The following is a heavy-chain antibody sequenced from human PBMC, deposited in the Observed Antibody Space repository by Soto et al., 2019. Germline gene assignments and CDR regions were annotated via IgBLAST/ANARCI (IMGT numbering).Heavy chain of an antibody. CDR2: ISYDGSNK. J-gene: IGHJ4*02. Sequence: GESLKISCAASGFTFSSYAMHWVRQAPGKGLEWVAVISYDGSNKYYADSVKGRFTISRDNSKNTLYLQMNSLRAEDTAVYYCARGGVVKVVRGYFDYWGQGTLVTVSS. CDR1: GFTFSSYA. D-gene: IGHD2-15*01. V-gene: IGHV3-30*04. CDR3: ARGGVVKVVRGYFDY.